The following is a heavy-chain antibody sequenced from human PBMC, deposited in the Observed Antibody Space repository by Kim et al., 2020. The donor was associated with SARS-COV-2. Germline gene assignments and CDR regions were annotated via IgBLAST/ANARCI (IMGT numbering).Heavy chain of an antibody. J-gene: IGHJ4*02. Sequence: SETLSLTCTVSGGSISSGSYYWSWIRQPAGKGLEWIGRIYTSGSTNYNPSLKSRVTISVDTSKNQFSLKLSSVTAADTVVYYCARSQWLRPLPGIVVAGWGDLDYWGQGTLVTVSS. CDR2: IYTSGST. CDR1: GGSISSGSYY. V-gene: IGHV4-61*02. CDR3: ARSQWLRPLPGIVVAGWGDLDY. D-gene: IGHD6-19*01.